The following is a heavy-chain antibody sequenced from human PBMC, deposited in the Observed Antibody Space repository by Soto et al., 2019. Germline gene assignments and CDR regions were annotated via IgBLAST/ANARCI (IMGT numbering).Heavy chain of an antibody. Sequence: QVQLVQSGAEVKKPGSSVKVSCKVSGDTFSSNAISWVRQAPGQGLEWMGGIIPMFGSANYAEKFQGRVTIIAAESTTTAYMELSSLRSEDTAMYYCASHPQTYSGNPDAFDIWGQGTMVIVSS. D-gene: IGHD1-26*01. CDR1: GDTFSSNA. J-gene: IGHJ3*02. V-gene: IGHV1-69*12. CDR2: IIPMFGSA. CDR3: ASHPQTYSGNPDAFDI.